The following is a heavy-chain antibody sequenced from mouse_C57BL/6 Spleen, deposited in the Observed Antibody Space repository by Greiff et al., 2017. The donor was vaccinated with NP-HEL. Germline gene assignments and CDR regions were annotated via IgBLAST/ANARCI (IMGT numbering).Heavy chain of an antibody. CDR3: ARAYVTTVVAPFAY. CDR1: GFNIKDHY. V-gene: IGHV14-2*01. CDR2: IDPEDGET. J-gene: IGHJ3*01. Sequence: VQLKESGAELVKPGASVKLSCTASGFNIKDHYMHWVKQRTEQGLEWIGRIDPEDGETKYAPKFQGKATITADTSSNTSYLQLSILTSEDTAVYYCARAYVTTVVAPFAYWGQGTLVTVSA. D-gene: IGHD1-1*01.